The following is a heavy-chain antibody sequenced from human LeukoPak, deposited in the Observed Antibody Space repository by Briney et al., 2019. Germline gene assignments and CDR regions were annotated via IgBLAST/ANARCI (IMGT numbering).Heavy chain of an antibody. D-gene: IGHD6-13*01. CDR1: GFTVSSTD. CDR3: AKTRPLDSSSWSHGDY. CDR2: ISGSGDST. V-gene: IGHV3-23*01. Sequence: PGGSLRLSCAASGFTVSSTDMSWVRQAPGKGLEWVSAISGSGDSTYYGDSVKGRFTISRDNSKNTLYLQMNSLGAEDTAVYYCAKTRPLDSSSWSHGDYWGQGTLVTVSS. J-gene: IGHJ4*02.